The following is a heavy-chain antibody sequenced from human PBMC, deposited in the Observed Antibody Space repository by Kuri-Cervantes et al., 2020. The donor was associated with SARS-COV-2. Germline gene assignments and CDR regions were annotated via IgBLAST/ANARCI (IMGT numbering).Heavy chain of an antibody. J-gene: IGHJ6*02. CDR1: GGSISSGDYY. CDR3: ARDQYYYYRMDV. V-gene: IGHV4-30-4*01. Sequence: LRLSCTVSGGSISSGDYYWSWIRQPPGKGLEWIGYIYYSGSTYYNPSLKSRVTISVDTSKNQFSLKLSSVTAADTAVYYCARDQYYYYRMDVWGQGTTVTVSS. CDR2: IYYSGST.